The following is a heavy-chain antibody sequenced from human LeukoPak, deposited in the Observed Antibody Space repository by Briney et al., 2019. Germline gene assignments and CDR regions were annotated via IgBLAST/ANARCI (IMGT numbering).Heavy chain of an antibody. Sequence: SETLSLTCIVSGGSISSDSHYWGWIRQPPGKGLEWIGTMYYSGNTYYNPSLKSRVTISVDASKNQFSLRLSSVTAADTAVYYCARDGRGAFDIWGQGTMVTVSS. D-gene: IGHD1-14*01. V-gene: IGHV4-39*07. CDR1: GGSISSDSHY. CDR3: ARDGRGAFDI. J-gene: IGHJ3*02. CDR2: MYYSGNT.